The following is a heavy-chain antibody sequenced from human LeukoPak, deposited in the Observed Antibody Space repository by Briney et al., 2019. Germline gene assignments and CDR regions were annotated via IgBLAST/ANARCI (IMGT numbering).Heavy chain of an antibody. D-gene: IGHD3-22*01. CDR2: INHSGST. Sequence: SETLSLTCAVYGGSFSGYYWSWIRQPPGKGLEWIGEINHSGSTNYNPSLKSRVTISVDTSKNQFSLKLSSVTAADTAVYYCARDVGYYYDSSGYNNWFDPWGQGTLVTVSS. CDR1: GGSFSGYY. J-gene: IGHJ5*02. CDR3: ARDVGYYYDSSGYNNWFDP. V-gene: IGHV4-34*01.